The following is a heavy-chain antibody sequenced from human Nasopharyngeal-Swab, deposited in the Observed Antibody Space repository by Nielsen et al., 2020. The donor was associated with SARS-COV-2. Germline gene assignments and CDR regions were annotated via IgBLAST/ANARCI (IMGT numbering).Heavy chain of an antibody. CDR2: ISYDGSNK. D-gene: IGHD6-13*01. CDR1: GFTFSSYG. CDR3: AKGGAVSIAAD. V-gene: IGHV3-30*18. Sequence: GESLKISCAASGFTFSSYGMHWVRQAPGKGLEWVAVISYDGSNKYYADSVKGRFTISRDNSKNTLYLQMNSLRAEDTAVYYCAKGGAVSIAADWGQRTLVTVSS. J-gene: IGHJ4*02.